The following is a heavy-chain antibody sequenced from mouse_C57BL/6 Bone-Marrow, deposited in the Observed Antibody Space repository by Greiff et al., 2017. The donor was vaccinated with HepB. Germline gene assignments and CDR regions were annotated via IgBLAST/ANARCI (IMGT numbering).Heavy chain of an antibody. Sequence: QVHVKQPGAELVKPGASVKVSCKASGYTFTSYWMHWVKQRPGQGLEWIGRIHPSDSDTNYNQKFKGKATLTVDKSSSTAYMQLSSLTSEDSAVYYCAIYRLRRRAMDYWGQGTSVTVSS. V-gene: IGHV1-74*01. CDR1: GYTFTSYW. CDR2: IHPSDSDT. CDR3: AIYRLRRRAMDY. J-gene: IGHJ4*01. D-gene: IGHD1-2*01.